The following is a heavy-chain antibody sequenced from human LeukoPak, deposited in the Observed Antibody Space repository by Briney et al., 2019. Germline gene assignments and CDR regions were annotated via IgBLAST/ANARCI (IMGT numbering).Heavy chain of an antibody. CDR2: IYYSGTT. CDR3: ARPPIGGVYAFDL. CDR1: GGSISSSGYY. V-gene: IGHV4-39*07. D-gene: IGHD3-22*01. J-gene: IGHJ3*01. Sequence: PSETLSLTCTVSGGSISSSGYYWVWIRQPPGKGLEWIGSIYYSGTTYYNPSLKSRVTISVDTSKNQFSLSLNSVTAADTAVYYCARPPIGGVYAFDLWGQGTVVTVSS.